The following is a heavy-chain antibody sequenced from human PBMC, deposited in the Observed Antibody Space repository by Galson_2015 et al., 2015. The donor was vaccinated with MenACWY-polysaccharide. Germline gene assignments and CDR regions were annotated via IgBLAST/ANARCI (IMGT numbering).Heavy chain of an antibody. V-gene: IGHV1-46*02. J-gene: IGHJ4*02. Sequence: SVKVSCKASGYTFNTYYMHWVRRAPRQGLEWMGVINPSGNYTAYAQKFQGRVTMTRDTSTSTLYMELSSLRSEDTAVYYCARVTSAGYYFDHWGQGSLVTVSS. CDR3: ARVTSAGYYFDH. CDR1: GYTFNTYY. CDR2: INPSGNYT. D-gene: IGHD6-13*01.